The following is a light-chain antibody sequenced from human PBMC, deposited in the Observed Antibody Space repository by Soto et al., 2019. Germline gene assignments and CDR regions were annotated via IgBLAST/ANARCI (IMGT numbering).Light chain of an antibody. J-gene: IGLJ1*01. V-gene: IGLV1-44*01. CDR3: AAWEDSLNGHV. CDR2: TTN. CDR1: SSNIGTSS. Sequence: SVLTQPYSASGTPGQRVTISCSGSSSNIGTSSVHWFQQLPGTAPKLLISTTNQRPSGVPERFSGSKSGTSASLAISGLQSEDEADYYCAAWEDSLNGHVFGTGTKVTVL.